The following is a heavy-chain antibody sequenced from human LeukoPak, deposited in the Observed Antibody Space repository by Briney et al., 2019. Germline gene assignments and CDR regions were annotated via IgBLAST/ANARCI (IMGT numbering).Heavy chain of an antibody. CDR3: GRDQGGSSWTPHFDY. D-gene: IGHD6-13*01. J-gene: IGHJ4*02. V-gene: IGHV4-59*01. CDR2: IYDSGSN. Sequence: SETLSLTCTVSGASISNYYWTWVRQPPGKGLEWIGYIYDSGSNNYRPCLKSRVTISVDTSNKQFSLKMSSVTAADTAVYYCGRDQGGSSWTPHFDYWGQGTLVTVSS. CDR1: GASISNYY.